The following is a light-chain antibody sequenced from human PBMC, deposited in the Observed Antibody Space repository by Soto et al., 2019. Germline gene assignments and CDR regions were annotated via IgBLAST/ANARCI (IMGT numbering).Light chain of an antibody. CDR3: QQYNNWLRT. Sequence: EIVMTQSPATLSVSPGERATLSCRASQSVSSNLAWYQQKPGQAPRLLIYGASTRATGIPARFSGSGSGTEFTLTISSVQSEDFAVYYCQQYNNWLRTFCQGTKLEIK. CDR1: QSVSSN. J-gene: IGKJ2*01. CDR2: GAS. V-gene: IGKV3-15*01.